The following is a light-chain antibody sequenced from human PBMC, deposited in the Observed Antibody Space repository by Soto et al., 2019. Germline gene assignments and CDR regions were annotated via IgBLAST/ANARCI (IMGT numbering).Light chain of an antibody. CDR1: QSVFSSY. CDR2: GAS. J-gene: IGKJ1*01. V-gene: IGKV3-20*01. Sequence: VLTISVGTVYLPQGERATLSCRVCQSVFSSYLAWYQQKPGLAPRLLIYGASSRATGIPDRFRGSGSGTDFTLTISILEPEDFTVYYCPHYASSPPPFCQGTKV. CDR3: PHYASSPPP.